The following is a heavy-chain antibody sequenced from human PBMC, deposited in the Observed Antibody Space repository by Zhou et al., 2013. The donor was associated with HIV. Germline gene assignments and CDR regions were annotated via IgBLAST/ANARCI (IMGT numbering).Heavy chain of an antibody. Sequence: EVQLVESGGGLVQPGRSLRLSCAASGFTFDDYAMHWVRQTPGKGLEWVSGISWHSGSIGYADSVKGRFTISRDNAKNTLYLQMNSLRPEDTALYYCAKDILRFLEWFGPTDLWGRGTLVTVSS. CDR3: AKDILRFLEWFGPTDL. D-gene: IGHD3-3*01. J-gene: IGHJ2*01. CDR1: GFTFDDYA. CDR2: ISWHSGSI. V-gene: IGHV3-9*01.